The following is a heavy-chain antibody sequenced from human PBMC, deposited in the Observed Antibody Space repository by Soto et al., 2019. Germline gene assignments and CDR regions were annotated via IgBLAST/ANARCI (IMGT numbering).Heavy chain of an antibody. Sequence: EVQLLESGGGLVQPGGSLRLSCAASGFTFSNYAMSWVRQAPGMRLEWVSDISGSGGGTYYADSVKGRFTISRDNSKNTPYLQMNSLRAEDTAVYYCAEDGCGGDCYYYYGMDVWGQGTTVTVSS. CDR1: GFTFSNYA. D-gene: IGHD2-21*02. CDR2: ISGSGGGT. CDR3: AEDGCGGDCYYYYGMDV. V-gene: IGHV3-23*01. J-gene: IGHJ6*02.